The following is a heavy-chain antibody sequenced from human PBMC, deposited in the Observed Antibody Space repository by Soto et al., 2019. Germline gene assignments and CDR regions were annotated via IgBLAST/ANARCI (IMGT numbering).Heavy chain of an antibody. CDR3: ARELYSCGGDCPYYMDY. CDR1: GYPFTDYF. D-gene: IGHD2-21*02. CDR2: ISLYHHST. Sequence: QARLVQSGAEGKKPGASVRVSCKTSGYPFTDYFIHWVRQAPGQGLEWMGIISLYHHSTSYAQKFQGRLTVTADTSTTTVYMDLSSLTSEDSAVYWCARELYSCGGDCPYYMDYWGQGTLVTVSS. J-gene: IGHJ4*02. V-gene: IGHV1-46*01.